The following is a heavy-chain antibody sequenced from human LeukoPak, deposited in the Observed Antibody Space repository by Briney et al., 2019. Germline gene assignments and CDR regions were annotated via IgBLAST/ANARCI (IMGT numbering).Heavy chain of an antibody. CDR2: IYYSGST. D-gene: IGHD5-18*01. V-gene: IGHV4-59*12. CDR3: ARDGGGYSYGYNWFDP. Sequence: PSETLSLTCTVSGGSISSYYWSWIRQPPGKGLEWIGYIYYSGSTNYNPSLKSRVTISVDTSKNQFSLKLSSVTAADTAVYYCARDGGGYSYGYNWFDPWGQGTLVTVSS. J-gene: IGHJ5*02. CDR1: GGSISSYY.